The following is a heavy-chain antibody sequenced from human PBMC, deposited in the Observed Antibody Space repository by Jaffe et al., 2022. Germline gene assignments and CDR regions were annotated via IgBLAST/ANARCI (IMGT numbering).Heavy chain of an antibody. D-gene: IGHD3-16*02. CDR3: ARDRPLNYDYIWGSYRYTEEAFDI. Sequence: QVQLQQSGPGLVKPSQTLSLTCAISGDSVSSNSAAWNWIRQSPSRGLEWLGRTYYRSKWYNDYAVSVKSRITINPDTSKNQFSLQLNSVTPEDTAVYYCARDRPLNYDYIWGSYRYTEEAFDIWGQGTMVTVSS. V-gene: IGHV6-1*01. J-gene: IGHJ3*02. CDR2: TYYRSKWYN. CDR1: GDSVSSNSAA.